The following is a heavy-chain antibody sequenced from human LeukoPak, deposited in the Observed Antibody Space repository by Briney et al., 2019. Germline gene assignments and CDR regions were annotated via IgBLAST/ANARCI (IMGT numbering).Heavy chain of an antibody. CDR3: TSSYGGLYYFDY. CDR1: GYTFTSYA. Sequence: ASVKVSCKASGYTFTSYAMHWVRQAPGQRLEWMGWINPNSGGTNYAQKFQGRVTMTRDTSISTAFMELSRLRSDDTAVYYCTSSYGGLYYFDYWGQGTLVTVSS. J-gene: IGHJ4*02. D-gene: IGHD4-23*01. CDR2: INPNSGGT. V-gene: IGHV1-2*02.